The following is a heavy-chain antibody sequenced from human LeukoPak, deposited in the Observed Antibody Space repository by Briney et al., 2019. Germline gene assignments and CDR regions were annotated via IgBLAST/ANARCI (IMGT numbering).Heavy chain of an antibody. J-gene: IGHJ4*02. D-gene: IGHD2-15*01. Sequence: PSETLSLTCAVSGAPISSSYWWSWVRQPPGKGLEWIGEIHHSGSTKYNPSLKSRVTISVDKSKNQFSLKLSSVTAADTAVYYCAPSPCSGDSCYRFDFWGQGTQVTVSS. V-gene: IGHV4-4*02. CDR3: APSPCSGDSCYRFDF. CDR2: IHHSGST. CDR1: GAPISSSYW.